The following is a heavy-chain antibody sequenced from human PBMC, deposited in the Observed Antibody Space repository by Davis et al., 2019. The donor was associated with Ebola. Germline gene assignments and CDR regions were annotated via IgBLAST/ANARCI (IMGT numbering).Heavy chain of an antibody. CDR3: AKEQRYSSGWPLGNWFDP. V-gene: IGHV3-30*02. D-gene: IGHD6-19*01. Sequence: GESLKISCAASGFTFSSYGMHWVRQAPGKGLEWVAFIRYDGSNKYYADSVKGRFTISRDNSKNTLYLQMNSLRAEDTAVYYCAKEQRYSSGWPLGNWFDPWGQGTLVTVSS. J-gene: IGHJ5*02. CDR2: IRYDGSNK. CDR1: GFTFSSYG.